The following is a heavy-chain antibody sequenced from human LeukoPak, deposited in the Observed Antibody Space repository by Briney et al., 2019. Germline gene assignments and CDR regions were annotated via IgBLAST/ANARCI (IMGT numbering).Heavy chain of an antibody. J-gene: IGHJ4*02. CDR1: GFTFDDYG. Sequence: GGSLRLSCAASGFTFDDYGLSWVRQAPGKGLEWVSGINWNGGSTGYADSVKGRFTISRDNAKKSLYLQMHSLRAEDTAVYYCARDLVGATAQYSDYWGQGTLVTVSS. CDR2: INWNGGST. D-gene: IGHD1-26*01. CDR3: ARDLVGATAQYSDY. V-gene: IGHV3-20*04.